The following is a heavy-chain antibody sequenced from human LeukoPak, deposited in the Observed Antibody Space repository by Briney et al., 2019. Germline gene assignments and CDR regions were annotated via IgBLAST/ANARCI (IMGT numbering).Heavy chain of an antibody. D-gene: IGHD2-15*01. CDR3: ASVPSIADNNWFDP. J-gene: IGHJ5*02. CDR2: ISAYNGNT. CDR1: GYTFTSYG. V-gene: IGHV1-18*01. Sequence: ASVKVSCKASGYTFTSYGISWVRQAPGQGLEWMGWISAYNGNTNYAQKFQGRVTMTTDTSTSTAYMELRSLRSDDTAVYYCASVPSIADNNWFDPWGQGTLVTVSS.